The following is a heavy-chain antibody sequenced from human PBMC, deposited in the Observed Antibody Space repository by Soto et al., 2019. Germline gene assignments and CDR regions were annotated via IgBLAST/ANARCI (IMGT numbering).Heavy chain of an antibody. Sequence: SETLSLACTVSGGSISSGGYYWIWIRQHPGKGLEWIGYIYYSGSTYYNPSLKSRVTISVDTSKNQFSLKLSSVTAADTAVYYCARVVEIAAAGKNYFDYWGQGTLVTVSS. D-gene: IGHD6-13*01. CDR1: GGSISSGGYY. CDR2: IYYSGST. CDR3: ARVVEIAAAGKNYFDY. J-gene: IGHJ4*02. V-gene: IGHV4-31*03.